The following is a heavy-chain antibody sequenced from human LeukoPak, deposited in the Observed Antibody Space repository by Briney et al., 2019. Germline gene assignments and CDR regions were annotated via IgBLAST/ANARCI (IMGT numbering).Heavy chain of an antibody. CDR3: AKDWASGNYFDY. Sequence: GGSLRLSCAASGFTFDNHAMSSVRQAPGKGLEWVSAIVYGGHNTYYADSVKGRFTISRDNSRNTVYLQMNSLRAEDTAVYYCAKDWASGNYFDYWGQGTLVTVSS. CDR1: GFTFDNHA. D-gene: IGHD1-14*01. V-gene: IGHV3-23*01. CDR2: IVYGGHNT. J-gene: IGHJ4*02.